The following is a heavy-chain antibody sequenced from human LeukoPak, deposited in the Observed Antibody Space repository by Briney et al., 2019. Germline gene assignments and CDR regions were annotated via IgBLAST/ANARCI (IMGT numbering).Heavy chain of an antibody. CDR2: ISAYNGNT. Sequence: ASVKVSCKASGYTFTSYGISWVRQAPGQGLEWMGWISAYNGNTNYAQKLQGRVTMTTDTSTSTAYMELRSLRSDDTAVYYCWTVWSNCYYGMDVWGQGTTVTVSS. V-gene: IGHV1-18*01. J-gene: IGHJ6*02. D-gene: IGHD2-8*02. CDR3: WTVWSNCYYGMDV. CDR1: GYTFTSYG.